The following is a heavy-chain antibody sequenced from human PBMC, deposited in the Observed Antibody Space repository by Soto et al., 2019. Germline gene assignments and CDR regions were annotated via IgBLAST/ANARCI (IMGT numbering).Heavy chain of an antibody. J-gene: IGHJ3*02. CDR3: ARGEVRGPFDI. V-gene: IGHV4-34*01. D-gene: IGHD3-10*01. Sequence: SETLSLTCAVYGGSFSGYYWSWIRQPPGKGLEWIGEIKHRGSTDYNPSLRGRVTISADMAKNQSSLRLNSVTAADTALYFCARGEVRGPFDIWGQGTKVTVSS. CDR2: IKHRGST. CDR1: GGSFSGYY.